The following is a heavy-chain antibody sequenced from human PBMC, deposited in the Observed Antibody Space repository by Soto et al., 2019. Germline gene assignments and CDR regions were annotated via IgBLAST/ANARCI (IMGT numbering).Heavy chain of an antibody. CDR1: GFTFDDYA. Sequence: EVQLVESGGGLVQPGRSLRLSCAASGFTFDDYAMHWVRQAPEKGLEWVSGISWNSGSICYADSVKGRFTISRDNAKNSLYLQMNSLRAEDTALYYSAKGAVAGIGWFDPWGQGTLVTVSS. CDR2: ISWNSGSI. V-gene: IGHV3-9*01. CDR3: AKGAVAGIGWFDP. D-gene: IGHD6-19*01. J-gene: IGHJ5*02.